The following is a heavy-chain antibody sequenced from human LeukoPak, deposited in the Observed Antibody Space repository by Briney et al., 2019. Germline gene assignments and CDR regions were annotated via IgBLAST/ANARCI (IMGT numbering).Heavy chain of an antibody. J-gene: IGHJ5*01. CDR2: IYSSRST. CDR3: ARDSYYYDSSGYSSITPDS. V-gene: IGHV4-4*07. Sequence: SETLSLTCTVSGGSISSYYWSWIRQPAGKGLEWIGRIYSSRSTNYNPSLKSRVTMSVDTSKNQFSLKLNSVTAADTAVYYCARDSYYYDSSGYSSITPDSWGQGTLVTVSS. CDR1: GGSISSYY. D-gene: IGHD3-22*01.